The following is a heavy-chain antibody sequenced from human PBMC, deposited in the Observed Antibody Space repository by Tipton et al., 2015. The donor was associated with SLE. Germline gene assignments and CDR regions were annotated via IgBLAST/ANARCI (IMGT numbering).Heavy chain of an antibody. CDR3: ARDRVPPGWDGLDV. CDR1: GFTFSSYG. CDR2: IRYDGSNK. J-gene: IGHJ6*02. D-gene: IGHD1-26*01. Sequence: SLRLSCAASGFTFSSYGMHWVRQAPGKGLEWVAFIRYDGSNKYYADSVKGRFTISRDNSKNTLYLQMKSLRAEDTAVYYCARDRVPPGWDGLDVWGQGTTVTVSS. V-gene: IGHV3-30*02.